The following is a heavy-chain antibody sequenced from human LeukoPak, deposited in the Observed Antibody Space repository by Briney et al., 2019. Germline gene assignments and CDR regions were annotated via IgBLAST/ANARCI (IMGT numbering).Heavy chain of an antibody. V-gene: IGHV3-48*01. CDR2: ISSSSNTI. D-gene: IGHD3-10*01. J-gene: IGHJ3*02. CDR3: ARERIAKVRGVIRFYAFDI. Sequence: RGSLRLSCEATGFTFSSDSMNWVRQAPGKGLEWISYISSSSNTIYYADSVKGRFTISRDNANHSLYLQMKSLRAEDTAVYYCARERIAKVRGVIRFYAFDIWGQGTVVTVSS. CDR1: GFTFSSDS.